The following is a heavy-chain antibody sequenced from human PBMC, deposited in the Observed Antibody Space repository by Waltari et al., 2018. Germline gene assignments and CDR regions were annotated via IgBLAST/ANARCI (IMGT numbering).Heavy chain of an antibody. Sequence: QVHLQESGPGLVKPSETLSLTCTVSNGALNNHHWNWIRQPPGKRMEWLGWIKQITGDTNYNPSLESRVIISSDISKNQFSLKLTSVTAADTAIYYCAREGSLYSSTGGWIGPWGQGMLVTVSS. CDR1: NGALNNHH. V-gene: IGHV4-59*11. J-gene: IGHJ5*01. CDR3: AREGSLYSSTGGWIGP. CDR2: IKQITGDT. D-gene: IGHD2-2*01.